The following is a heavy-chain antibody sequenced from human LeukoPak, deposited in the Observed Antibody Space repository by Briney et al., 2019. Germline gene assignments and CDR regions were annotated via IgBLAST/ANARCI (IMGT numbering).Heavy chain of an antibody. CDR3: ARARGSGWYVDRGFDY. Sequence: PGGSLRLSCAASGFTFSSYSMNWVRQAPGKGLEWVSSISSSSSYIYYADSVKGRFTISRDNAKNSLYLQMNSLRAEDTAVYYCARARGSGWYVDRGFDYWGQGTLVTVSS. CDR2: ISSSSSYI. D-gene: IGHD6-19*01. CDR1: GFTFSSYS. V-gene: IGHV3-21*01. J-gene: IGHJ4*02.